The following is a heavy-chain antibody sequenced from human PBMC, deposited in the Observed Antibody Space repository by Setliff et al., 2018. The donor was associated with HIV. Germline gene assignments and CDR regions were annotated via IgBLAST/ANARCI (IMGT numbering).Heavy chain of an antibody. CDR2: INPTGDIT. Sequence: GASVKVSCKASGYTFSSNYMHWVRQAPGQGLEWMGLINPTGDITFYPQKFQARVTMTRDTSTSTVYLELRSLRSEDTAVYYCARGWEGGMDYWGQGTLVTVSS. CDR1: GYTFSSNY. CDR3: ARGWEGGMDY. V-gene: IGHV1-46*01. J-gene: IGHJ4*02. D-gene: IGHD1-26*01.